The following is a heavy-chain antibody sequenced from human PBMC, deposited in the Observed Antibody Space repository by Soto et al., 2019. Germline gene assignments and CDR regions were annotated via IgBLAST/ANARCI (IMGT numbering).Heavy chain of an antibody. CDR3: AKEYRKHQGFDY. V-gene: IGHV3-23*01. J-gene: IGHJ4*02. CDR1: GLTFSNYA. D-gene: IGHD2-2*01. Sequence: GGSLRLSCAVSGLTFSNYAMSWVRQAPGMGLEWVSAITGNGGSTYYADSVKGRFTISRDNSKNTLYLQMKSLRAEDTAVYYCAKEYRKHQGFDYWGQGTLVTVSS. CDR2: ITGNGGST.